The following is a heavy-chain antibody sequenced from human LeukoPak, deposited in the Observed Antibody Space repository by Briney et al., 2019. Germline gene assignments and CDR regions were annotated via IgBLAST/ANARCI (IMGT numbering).Heavy chain of an antibody. CDR2: ISSSSSYI. CDR1: GFTFSSYS. J-gene: IGHJ4*02. V-gene: IGHV3-21*01. D-gene: IGHD5-24*01. Sequence: GGSLRLSCAASGFTFSSYSMNWVRQAPGKGLEWVSSISSSSSYIYYADSVKGRFTVSRDNAKNSLYLQMNSLRAEDTAVYYCARDFDRFTINWGQGTLVTVSS. CDR3: ARDFDRFTIN.